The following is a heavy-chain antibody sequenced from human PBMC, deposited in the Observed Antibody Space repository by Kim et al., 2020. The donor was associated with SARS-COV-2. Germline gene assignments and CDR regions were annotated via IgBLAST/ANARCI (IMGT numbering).Heavy chain of an antibody. J-gene: IGHJ3*02. V-gene: IGHV4-59*01. CDR3: ARDRREEYSSSGGAFDI. Sequence: LKSRVTISVDTSKNQFSLKLSSVTAADTAVYYCARDRREEYSSSGGAFDIWGQGTMVTVSS. D-gene: IGHD6-6*01.